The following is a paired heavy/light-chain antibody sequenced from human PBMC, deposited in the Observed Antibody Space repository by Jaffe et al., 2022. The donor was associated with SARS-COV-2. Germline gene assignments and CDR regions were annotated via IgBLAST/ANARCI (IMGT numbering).Light chain of an antibody. V-gene: IGLV2-8*01. Sequence: QSALTQPPSASGSPGQSVTISCTGTSSDVGNYNFVSWYQQHPGKAPKLMIYEVTKRPSGVPDRFSGSKSGNTASLTVSGLQAEDEADYHCSSYAGNNNIIFGGGTKLTVL. J-gene: IGLJ2*01. CDR3: SSYAGNNNII. CDR1: SSDVGNYNF. CDR2: EVT.
Heavy chain of an antibody. V-gene: IGHV6-1*01. D-gene: IGHD6-6*01. J-gene: IGHJ3*01. CDR3: ARGFAQVRPGAFDF. Sequence: QVYLQQSGPGLVKPSQTLSLTCVISGDSVSSDIAAWNWIRQSPSRGLEWLGRTYYRTKWFNDYAPSVRSRIIVNPDTSKNQFSLQLNSVTPEDTAVYYCARGFAQVRPGAFDFWGQGTMVTVSS. CDR2: TYYRTKWFN. CDR1: GDSVSSDIAA.